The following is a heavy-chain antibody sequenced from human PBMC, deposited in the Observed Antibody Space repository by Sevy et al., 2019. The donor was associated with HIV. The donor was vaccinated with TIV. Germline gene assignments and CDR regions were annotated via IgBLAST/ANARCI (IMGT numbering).Heavy chain of an antibody. CDR1: NGSFSGYY. D-gene: IGHD3-10*01. CDR2: INDSGST. CDR3: GRSGSYYQVSWFDP. Sequence: SETLSLTCGVYNGSFSGYYWSWIRQSPEKGLEWIGQINDSGSTNYNPSLKSRITISIDMSKRQFSLNLSSVTAADTAIYYCGRSGSYYQVSWFDPWVQGTLVTVSS. J-gene: IGHJ5*02. V-gene: IGHV4-34*01.